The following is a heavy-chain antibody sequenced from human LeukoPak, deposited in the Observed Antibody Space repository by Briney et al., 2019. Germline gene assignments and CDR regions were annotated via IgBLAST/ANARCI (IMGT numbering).Heavy chain of an antibody. CDR3: ARFHSGPSGWYVLWYFDR. D-gene: IGHD6-19*01. V-gene: IGHV4-4*09. CDR2: IYNGEST. Sequence: SETLSLTCTVSGGSLSSYYWSWIRQPPGKGLEWIGYIYNGESTKDNSSLESRVTMSVDTSKNQLYLKLSSVTAADPAVYYCARFHSGPSGWYVLWYFDRWGRGTLGTVSA. J-gene: IGHJ2*01. CDR1: GGSLSSYY.